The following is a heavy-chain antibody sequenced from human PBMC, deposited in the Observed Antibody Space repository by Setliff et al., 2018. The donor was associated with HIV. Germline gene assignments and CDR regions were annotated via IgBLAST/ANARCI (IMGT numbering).Heavy chain of an antibody. J-gene: IGHJ5*02. D-gene: IGHD3-16*01. V-gene: IGHV3-53*01. CDR1: GFPVSDNY. Sequence: WGSLRLSCAASGFPVSDNYMTWVRQAPGTGLEWVSVIYSDGRTFYADSVKGRFTISRDDSKNTIYLQMYSLRVDDTAASYCAKGVKWLEPWGQGVLVTVSS. CDR3: AKGVKWLEP. CDR2: IYSDGRT.